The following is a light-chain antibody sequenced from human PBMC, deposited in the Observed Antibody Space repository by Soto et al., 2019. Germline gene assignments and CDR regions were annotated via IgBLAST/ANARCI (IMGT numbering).Light chain of an antibody. V-gene: IGLV2-11*01. CDR3: CSYAGSYTHVV. Sequence: QSALTRPRSVSGSPGQSVTISCTGTSSDVGGYNYVSWYQQHPGKAPKLMIYDVSKRPSGVPDRFSGSKSGNTASLTISGLQAEDEADYYCCSYAGSYTHVVFGGGTKVTVL. CDR1: SSDVGGYNY. J-gene: IGLJ2*01. CDR2: DVS.